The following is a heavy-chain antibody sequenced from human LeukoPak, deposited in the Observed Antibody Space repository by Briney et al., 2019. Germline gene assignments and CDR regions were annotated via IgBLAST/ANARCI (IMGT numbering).Heavy chain of an antibody. CDR1: GFTFDDYA. Sequence: GGSLRLSCAASGFTFDDYAMSWVRQAPGKGLEWVSGINWSGVSTGYADSVKGRFTISRDNTKNSLFLQMISLRAEDTAFYYCAKGKDTLNPYWYFDVWGRGTLVTVSS. J-gene: IGHJ2*01. CDR3: AKGKDTLNPYWYFDV. V-gene: IGHV3-20*04. CDR2: INWSGVST. D-gene: IGHD2-15*01.